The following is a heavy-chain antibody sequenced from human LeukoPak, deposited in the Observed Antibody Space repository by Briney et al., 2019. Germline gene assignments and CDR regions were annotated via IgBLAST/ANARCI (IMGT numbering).Heavy chain of an antibody. CDR2: IDDTGT. CDR1: GFSVDYNY. D-gene: IGHD7-27*01. CDR3: VRGLSGVSSWYFDL. J-gene: IGHJ2*01. V-gene: IGHV3-66*01. Sequence: GGSLRLSCAASGFSVDYNYMTWVRQAPGRGLEWVASIDDTGTHYAASVKGRFDISRDISKNALYLQMNNLGPEDTALYYCVRGLSGVSSWYFDLWGRGTLVSVS.